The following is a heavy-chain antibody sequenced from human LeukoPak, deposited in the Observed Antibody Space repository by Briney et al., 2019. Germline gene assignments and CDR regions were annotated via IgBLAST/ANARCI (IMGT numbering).Heavy chain of an antibody. D-gene: IGHD2-21*02. CDR1: GFTLSSYE. CDR2: INSDGSRT. CDR3: ARELPREVTLDY. Sequence: PGGSLRLSGAASGFTLSSYEMHWVRQAPGKGLVWVSRINSDGSRTGYADSVKGRFTISRDNAKNTLYLQMNSLRAEDTAIYYCARELPREVTLDYWGQGTLVTVSS. J-gene: IGHJ4*02. V-gene: IGHV3-74*01.